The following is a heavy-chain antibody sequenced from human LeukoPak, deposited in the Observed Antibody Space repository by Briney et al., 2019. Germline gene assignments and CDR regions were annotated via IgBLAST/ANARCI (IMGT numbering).Heavy chain of an antibody. Sequence: PSQTLSLTCTVSGGSITSGNYYWSWFRQPAGKGLEYIGRIYTSGGTSGSTYYNPSLKSRVTISVDTSKNQFSLKLSSVTAADTAVYYCAWGDSSRYPFDPWGPGTLVTVSS. CDR3: AWGDSSRYPFDP. J-gene: IGHJ5*02. CDR2: IYTSGGTSGST. V-gene: IGHV4-61*02. D-gene: IGHD3-22*01. CDR1: GGSITSGNYY.